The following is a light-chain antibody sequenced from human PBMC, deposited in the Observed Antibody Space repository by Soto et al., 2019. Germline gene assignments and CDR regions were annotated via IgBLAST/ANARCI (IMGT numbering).Light chain of an antibody. CDR2: AAS. J-gene: IGKJ1*01. V-gene: IGKV1-5*01. CDR1: QSIRYW. Sequence: IQMTQSPSTLSASLGDRATITCRASQSIRYWLAWFQQKPGKAPKLLIYAASTLHSGVPPRFSGCVSGTDVTLTISSLKPEDLATYCCQQSYSSRTFGQGTKVDIK. CDR3: QQSYSSRT.